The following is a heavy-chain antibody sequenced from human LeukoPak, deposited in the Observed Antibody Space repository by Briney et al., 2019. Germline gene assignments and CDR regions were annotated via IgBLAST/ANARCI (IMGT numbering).Heavy chain of an antibody. Sequence: ASVKVSCKASGYTFTSYAIHWVRQAPGQRLEWMGWISAGNGNTKYSQNFQGRVTFISNTSATTAFMELSSLRAEDTAVYYCARGSTYYDSSGQVPFDYWGQGTLVTVSS. CDR1: GYTFTSYA. V-gene: IGHV1-3*01. D-gene: IGHD3-22*01. CDR3: ARGSTYYDSSGQVPFDY. J-gene: IGHJ4*02. CDR2: ISAGNGNT.